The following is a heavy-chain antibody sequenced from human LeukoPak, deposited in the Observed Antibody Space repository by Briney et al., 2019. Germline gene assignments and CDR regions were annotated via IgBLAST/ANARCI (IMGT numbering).Heavy chain of an antibody. Sequence: GGSLRLSCAASGFTVSNNYMAWVRQAPGKGLEWVSLIYSGGSTYYADSVKGRFTTSRDNSKNTLYLQMNSLRAEDTAIYYCARKPDYWGQGTLVTVSS. CDR1: GFTVSNNY. J-gene: IGHJ4*02. CDR2: IYSGGST. V-gene: IGHV3-53*01. CDR3: ARKPDY.